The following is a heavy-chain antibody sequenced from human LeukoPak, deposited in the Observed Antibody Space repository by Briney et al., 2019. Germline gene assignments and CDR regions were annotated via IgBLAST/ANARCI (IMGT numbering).Heavy chain of an antibody. V-gene: IGHV3-23*01. J-gene: IGHJ6*02. CDR2: ISGSDGST. CDR1: GFTFSSYA. D-gene: IGHD4-23*01. CDR3: AKDKNRATVVTFYYYGMDV. Sequence: GGSLRLSCAASGFTFSSYAMSWVRQAPGKGLEWVSAISGSDGSTYYADSVKGRFTISRDNSKNTLYLRMNSLRAEDTAVYYCAKDKNRATVVTFYYYGMDVWGQGTTVTVSS.